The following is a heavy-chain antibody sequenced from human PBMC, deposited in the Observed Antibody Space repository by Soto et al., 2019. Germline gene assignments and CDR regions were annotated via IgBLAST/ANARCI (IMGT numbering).Heavy chain of an antibody. J-gene: IGHJ4*02. CDR3: ATLDTAKIQTAAY. CDR2: VSHDGRNT. CDR1: GFTFSDYA. D-gene: IGHD6-25*01. V-gene: IGHV3-30*03. Sequence: GGSLRLSCAASGFTFSDYAMHWVRQAPGKGLEWVAVVSHDGRNTHYADSVKGRFTISRDSSKNTVSLEMTSLRAEDTAVYYCATLDTAKIQTAAYWGQGTLVTVSS.